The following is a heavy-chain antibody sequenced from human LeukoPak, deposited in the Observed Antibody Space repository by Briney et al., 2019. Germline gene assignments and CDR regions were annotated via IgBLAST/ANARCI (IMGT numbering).Heavy chain of an antibody. CDR2: IYSGGST. J-gene: IGHJ4*02. CDR3: ARYGSGYIPFDY. D-gene: IGHD3-3*01. CDR1: GFTVSSNY. V-gene: IGHV3-66*01. Sequence: GGSLILSCAASGFTVSSNYMSWVRQAPGKGLEWVSVIYSGGSTYYADSVKGRFTISRDNSKNTLYLQMNSLRAEDTAVYYCARYGSGYIPFDYWGQGTLVTVSS.